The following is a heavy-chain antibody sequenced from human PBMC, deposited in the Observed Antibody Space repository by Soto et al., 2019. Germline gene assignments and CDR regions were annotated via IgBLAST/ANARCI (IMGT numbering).Heavy chain of an antibody. CDR3: AKRRLKYGGSYFDY. V-gene: IGHV3-23*01. J-gene: IGHJ4*02. CDR1: GFTFNTYP. CDR2: ISGSGGST. Sequence: EVQLLDSGGALVQPGGSLRLSCAASGFTFNTYPMNWVRQAPGKGLEWVSGISGSGGSTDYADSVKGRFTISRDNSKNMVYLQMNSLRAEDTAVYYCAKRRLKYGGSYFDYWGQGTLVTVSS. D-gene: IGHD1-26*01.